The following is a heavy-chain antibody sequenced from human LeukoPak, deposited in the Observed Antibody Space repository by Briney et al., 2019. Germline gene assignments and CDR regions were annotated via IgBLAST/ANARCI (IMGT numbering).Heavy chain of an antibody. J-gene: IGHJ4*02. V-gene: IGHV1-2*02. D-gene: IGHD2-15*01. Sequence: ASVKVSCKASGYTFTSYDINWVRQATGQGLEWMGWINPNSGGTNYAQKFQGRVTMTRDTSISTAYMELSRLRSDDTAVYYCARGSYSIDYWGQGTLVTVSS. CDR3: ARGSYSIDY. CDR2: INPNSGGT. CDR1: GYTFTSYD.